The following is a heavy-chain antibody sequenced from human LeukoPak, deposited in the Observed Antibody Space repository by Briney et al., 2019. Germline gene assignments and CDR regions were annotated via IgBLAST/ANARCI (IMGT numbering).Heavy chain of an antibody. CDR1: GGSISTSNYY. Sequence: SETLSLTCTVSGGSISTSNYYWGWIRQPPGKGLEWIGNIFYSGSTYYNPSLKSRVTISVDTSKNQFSLKLSSVTAADTAVYYCARGRAPENWGQGTLVTVSS. CDR3: ARGRAPEN. CDR2: IFYSGST. V-gene: IGHV4-39*01. J-gene: IGHJ4*02.